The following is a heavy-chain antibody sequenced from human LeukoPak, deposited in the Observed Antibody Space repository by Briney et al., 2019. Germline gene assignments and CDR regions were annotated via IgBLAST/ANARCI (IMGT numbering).Heavy chain of an antibody. D-gene: IGHD3-22*01. CDR2: IKQDGSEK. Sequence: GGSLRLSCAASGFTFSSYGMHWVRQAPGKGLEWVANIKQDGSEKYYVDSVKGRFTISRDNAKNSLYLQMNSLRAEDTAVYYCARITDYYDSSGYYYFDYWGQGTLVTVSS. CDR1: GFTFSSYG. V-gene: IGHV3-7*01. CDR3: ARITDYYDSSGYYYFDY. J-gene: IGHJ4*02.